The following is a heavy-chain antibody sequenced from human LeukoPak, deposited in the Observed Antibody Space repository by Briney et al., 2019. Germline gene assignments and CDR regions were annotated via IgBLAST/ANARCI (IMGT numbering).Heavy chain of an antibody. CDR2: IYTSGST. Sequence: PSETLSLTCTVSGGSISSYYWSWIRQPAGKGLEWIGRIYTSGSTNYNPSLKSRVTMSVDTSKNQFSLKLTSVTAADTAVYYCARDTGKARFGDIYYDMDVWGQGTTVTVSS. CDR1: GGSISSYY. D-gene: IGHD3-16*01. V-gene: IGHV4-4*07. J-gene: IGHJ6*02. CDR3: ARDTGKARFGDIYYDMDV.